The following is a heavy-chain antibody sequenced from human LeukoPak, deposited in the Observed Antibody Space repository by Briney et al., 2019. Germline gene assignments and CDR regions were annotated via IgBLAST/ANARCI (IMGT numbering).Heavy chain of an antibody. CDR1: GYTFADYF. J-gene: IGHJ4*02. D-gene: IGHD1-26*01. V-gene: IGHV1-2*06. CDR2: INANSGGT. CDR3: ARDVSSTPNWEFDY. Sequence: ASVKVSCKTSGYTFADYFTHWVRQAPGQGLEWMGRINANSGGTEYQQKFQGRVTMTRDTSISTAYVEVNWLISDDTAIYYCARDVSSTPNWEFDYWGQGTLVTVSS.